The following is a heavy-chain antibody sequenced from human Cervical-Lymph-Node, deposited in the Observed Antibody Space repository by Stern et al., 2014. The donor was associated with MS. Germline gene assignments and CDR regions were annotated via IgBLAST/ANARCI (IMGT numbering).Heavy chain of an antibody. CDR1: GINLSSYW. J-gene: IGHJ4*02. D-gene: IGHD6-6*01. V-gene: IGHV3-74*02. CDR3: ARSVGSSSDYFDY. Sequence: EVQLVESGGGLVQPGGSVRLSCAASGINLSSYWMNWVRQAPGKGLAWVSRINSDGSSTSYVDSVNGRFTISRDNAKNTLYLQMNSLRAEDTAAYYCARSVGSSSDYFDYWGQGTLVTVSS. CDR2: INSDGSST.